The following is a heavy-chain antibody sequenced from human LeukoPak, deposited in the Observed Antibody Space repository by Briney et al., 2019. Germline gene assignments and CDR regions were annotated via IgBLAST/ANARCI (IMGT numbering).Heavy chain of an antibody. CDR3: ARDESSSSWYLPYYCYGMDV. J-gene: IGHJ6*02. CDR2: ISSSSSYI. CDR1: GFTFSSYS. Sequence: GGSLRLSCAASGFTFSSYSMNWVRQAPGKGLEWVSSISSSSSYIYYADSVKGRFTISRDNAKNSLYLQMNSLRAEDTAVYYCARDESSSSWYLPYYCYGMDVWGQGTTVTVSS. V-gene: IGHV3-21*01. D-gene: IGHD6-13*01.